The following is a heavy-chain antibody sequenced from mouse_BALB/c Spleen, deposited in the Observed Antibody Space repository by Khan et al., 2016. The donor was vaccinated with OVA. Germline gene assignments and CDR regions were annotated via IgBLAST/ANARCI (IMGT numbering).Heavy chain of an antibody. V-gene: IGHV2-3*01. CDR1: GFPLTTYG. CDR2: IWGDGST. J-gene: IGHJ4*01. CDR3: ANGGDCSTYAMDY. Sequence: QVQLKESGPGLVAPSQSLSITCTVSGFPLTTYGVKWIRQPPGKGLEWLGVIWGDGSTNYHSALISRLSISKDNSKSQVFLQLHSLQTYDTATYYCANGGDCSTYAMDYWGQGTSVTVSS.